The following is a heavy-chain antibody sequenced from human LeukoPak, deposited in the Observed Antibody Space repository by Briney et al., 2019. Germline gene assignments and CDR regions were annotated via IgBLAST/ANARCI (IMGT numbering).Heavy chain of an antibody. CDR1: GFTFNSHW. D-gene: IGHD2-2*01. J-gene: IGHJ4*02. Sequence: GGSVRLSCAASGFTFNSHWMHWVRQAPGKGLMWVSTVSPVGTVTNYADSVRGRFTISRDNAKNTLYLQMNSLRAEDTALYFCTRGCTGTRCPADYWGQGALVTVSS. CDR3: TRGCTGTRCPADY. CDR2: VSPVGTVT. V-gene: IGHV3-74*01.